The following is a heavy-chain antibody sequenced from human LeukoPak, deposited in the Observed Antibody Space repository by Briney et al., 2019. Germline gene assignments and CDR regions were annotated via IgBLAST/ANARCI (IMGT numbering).Heavy chain of an antibody. J-gene: IGHJ3*02. CDR2: FIPIFGTA. Sequence: AVKLTFKASGATFSSYAISWVRQAHGQGLEWMGGFIPIFGTANYAQKFQGRVTITADKSTSTAYMEQRSVRSEDTALSYCARDIGTDYDILTQAYAFDIWGQGTMVTVSS. CDR3: ARDIGTDYDILTQAYAFDI. V-gene: IGHV1-69*06. CDR1: GATFSSYA. D-gene: IGHD3-9*01.